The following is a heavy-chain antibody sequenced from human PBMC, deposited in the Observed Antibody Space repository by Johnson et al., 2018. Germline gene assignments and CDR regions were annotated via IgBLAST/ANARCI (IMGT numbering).Heavy chain of an antibody. J-gene: IGHJ6*02. D-gene: IGHD6-19*01. CDR2: IKSKTDGGTT. CDR1: GFTFSNAW. Sequence: VQLVQSGGGLVKPGGSLRLSCAASGFTFSNAWMSWVRQAPGKGLEWVGRIKSKTDGGTTDYAAPVKGRFTISRDASKNTLYLQMNSLKTEDTAVYYCTTAAGQWRIYYYYYYGMDVCGQGTTVTVSS. V-gene: IGHV3-15*01. CDR3: TTAAGQWRIYYYYYYGMDV.